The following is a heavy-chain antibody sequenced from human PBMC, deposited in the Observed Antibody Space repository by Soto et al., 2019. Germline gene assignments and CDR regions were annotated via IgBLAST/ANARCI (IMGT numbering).Heavy chain of an antibody. D-gene: IGHD1-26*01. V-gene: IGHV3-7*05. CDR3: ASATV. J-gene: IGHJ1*01. CDR1: GFNFSDYW. CDR2: IKVDGSEK. Sequence: EVQLVESGGGLVQPGVSLRLSCAASGFNFSDYWMSWVRQAPGKGLEWVANIKVDGSEKNYVDSVKGRFTISRDNAKNSVYLQMDSLRAEDTAVYYCASATVRGQGTLVTVSS.